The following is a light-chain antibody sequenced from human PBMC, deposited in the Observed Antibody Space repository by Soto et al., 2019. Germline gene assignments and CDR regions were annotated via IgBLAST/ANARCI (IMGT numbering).Light chain of an antibody. CDR1: SSDVGGYNY. CDR3: CSYAGSYSGV. J-gene: IGLJ3*02. Sequence: QSALTQPRSVSGSPGQSVTISCTGTSSDVGGYNYVSWYQQHPGKAPKLMIYDVSKRPSGVPDRFSGSKSGNRASLTISGLRAEDEADYYCCSYAGSYSGVFGGGTKVTVL. CDR2: DVS. V-gene: IGLV2-11*01.